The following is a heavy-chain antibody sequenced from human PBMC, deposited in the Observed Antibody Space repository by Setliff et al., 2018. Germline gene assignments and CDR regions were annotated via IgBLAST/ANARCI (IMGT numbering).Heavy chain of an antibody. CDR1: GGSISSHY. J-gene: IGHJ4*02. D-gene: IGHD2-2*01. V-gene: IGHV4-59*11. CDR3: ARVLEDIVVVPAALFDY. Sequence: SETLSLTCTVSGGSISSHYWSWIRQPPGKGLEWIGSIYYSGSTNYNPSLKSRVTISVDTSKNQFSLKLSSVTAADTAVYYCARVLEDIVVVPAALFDYWGQGTRVTVSS. CDR2: IYYSGST.